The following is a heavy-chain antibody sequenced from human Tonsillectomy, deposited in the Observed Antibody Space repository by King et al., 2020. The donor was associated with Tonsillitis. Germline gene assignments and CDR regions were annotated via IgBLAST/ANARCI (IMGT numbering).Heavy chain of an antibody. Sequence: VQLQQWGAGLLKPSETLSLTCAVYGGSFSDYYWIWIRQPPGMGLEWIGEINHSGSTNYNPSLKSRVTRLVDTSKNQFSLKLSSVTAADTAVYYCARGEGVAATDYYYYMDVWGKGTTVAVSS. CDR2: INHSGST. CDR3: ARGEGVAATDYYYYMDV. D-gene: IGHD2-15*01. V-gene: IGHV4-34*01. J-gene: IGHJ6*03. CDR1: GGSFSDYY.